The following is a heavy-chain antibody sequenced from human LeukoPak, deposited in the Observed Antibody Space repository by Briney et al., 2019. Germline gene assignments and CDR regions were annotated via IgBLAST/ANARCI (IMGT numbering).Heavy chain of an antibody. J-gene: IGHJ4*02. CDR1: GGSISSGGYS. V-gene: IGHV4-30-2*01. CDR3: ARGKYYGSGSYFDY. Sequence: PSQTLSLTCAVSGGSISSGGYSWSWIRQPPGKGLEWIGYIYHSGSTYYNPSLKSRVTISVDRSKNQFSLKLSSVTAADTAVYYCARGKYYGSGSYFDYWGQGTLVTVPS. CDR2: IYHSGST. D-gene: IGHD3-10*01.